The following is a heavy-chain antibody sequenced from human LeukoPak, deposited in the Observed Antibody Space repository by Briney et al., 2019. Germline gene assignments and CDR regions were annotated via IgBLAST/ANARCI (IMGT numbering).Heavy chain of an antibody. CDR1: GFTFSSYG. V-gene: IGHV3-30*18. Sequence: GGSLRLSCAASGFTFSSYGMHWVRQAPGKGLEWVAVISYDGSNKYYADSVKGRFTISRDNSKNTLYLQMNSLRAEDTAVYYCAKDPRGYYGSASDYWGQGTLVTVSS. CDR2: ISYDGSNK. J-gene: IGHJ4*02. CDR3: AKDPRGYYGSASDY. D-gene: IGHD3-10*01.